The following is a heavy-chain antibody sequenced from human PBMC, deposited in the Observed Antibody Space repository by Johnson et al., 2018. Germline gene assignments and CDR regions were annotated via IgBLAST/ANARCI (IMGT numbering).Heavy chain of an antibody. CDR1: GYSFPSHW. V-gene: IGHV5-51*01. CDR3: ARSYSGSSFCLEY. D-gene: IGHD1-26*01. J-gene: IGHJ4*02. Sequence: VQLVEAGAELTKPGDSLKISCQGSGYSFPSHWIAWVRQMPGKVLEWMGVLYPGDSTVKYGPSFKGQVTISVDKAINTAYLEWSSLKAADTAIYYWARSYSGSSFCLEYWGQGTLVTVSS. CDR2: LYPGDSTV.